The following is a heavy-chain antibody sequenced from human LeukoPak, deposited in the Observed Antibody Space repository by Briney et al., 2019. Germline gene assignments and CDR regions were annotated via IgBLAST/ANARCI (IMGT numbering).Heavy chain of an antibody. Sequence: SETLSLTCTVSGGSISSGSYYWSWIRQPAGKGLEWIGRIYSSGSTNYNPSLKSRVTISVDTSKNQFSLKLSSVTAADTAVYYCARVLGGSGIDWFDPWGQGTLVTVSS. CDR1: GGSISSGSYY. V-gene: IGHV4-61*02. CDR2: IYSSGST. CDR3: ARVLGGSGIDWFDP. D-gene: IGHD3-10*01. J-gene: IGHJ5*02.